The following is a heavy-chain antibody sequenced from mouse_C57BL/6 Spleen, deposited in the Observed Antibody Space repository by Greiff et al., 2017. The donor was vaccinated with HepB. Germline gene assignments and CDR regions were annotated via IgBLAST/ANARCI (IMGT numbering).Heavy chain of an antibody. CDR3: TRTPQDFDY. CDR2: IDPETGGT. Sequence: VQLQQSGAELVRPGASVTLSCKASGYTFTDYEMHWVKQTPVHGLEWIGAIDPETGGTAYNQKFKGKAILTADKSSSTAYMELRSLTSEDSAVYYCTRTPQDFDYWGQGTTLTVSS. CDR1: GYTFTDYE. V-gene: IGHV1-15*01. J-gene: IGHJ2*01.